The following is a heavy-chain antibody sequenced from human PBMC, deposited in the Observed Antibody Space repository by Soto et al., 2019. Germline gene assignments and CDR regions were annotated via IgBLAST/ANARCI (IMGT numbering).Heavy chain of an antibody. CDR2: IDPSDWYT. D-gene: IGHD2-2*01. CDR3: ASVIVVAPAVNAYYYSGLDV. Sequence: GEALKISLSGSWYSFTSYCISLVPQMPGKGLERMGRIDPSDWYTNYSPSFQGHVTIPADKSISTAYLQWSSLKASDTAMDYCASVIVVAPAVNAYYYSGLDVWGQGTTVTVSS. CDR1: WYSFTSYC. V-gene: IGHV5-10-1*01. J-gene: IGHJ6*02.